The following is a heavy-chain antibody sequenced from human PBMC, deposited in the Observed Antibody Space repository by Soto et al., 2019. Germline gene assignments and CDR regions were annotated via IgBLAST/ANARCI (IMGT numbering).Heavy chain of an antibody. CDR3: ARLVQARLFCNNAWYQSFDP. CDR1: AYTLTSYW. V-gene: IGHV5-10-1*01. Sequence: GEALKISCKASAYTLTSYWIVWVRQMPGKGLEWMASIDPSDSYSTLSPSLQGHVTLSADRSISTAYLPGSSLKASDTAFYYCARLVQARLFCNNAWYQSFDPWGPGTLVTVSS. CDR2: IDPSDSYS. D-gene: IGHD6-13*01. J-gene: IGHJ5*02.